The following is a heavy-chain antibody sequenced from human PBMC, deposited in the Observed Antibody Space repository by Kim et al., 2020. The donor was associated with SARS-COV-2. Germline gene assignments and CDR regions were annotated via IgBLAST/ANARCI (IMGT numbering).Heavy chain of an antibody. J-gene: IGHJ4*02. CDR2: T. Sequence: TRYADSVKGRFTIARDITKTTLYLQMNSLRAEDTAVYYCARDPSITMISDWGQGTLVTVSS. D-gene: IGHD3-22*01. V-gene: IGHV3-74*01. CDR3: ARDPSITMISD.